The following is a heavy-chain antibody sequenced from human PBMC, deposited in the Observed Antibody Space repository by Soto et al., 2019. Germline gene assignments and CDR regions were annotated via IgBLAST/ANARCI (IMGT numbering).Heavy chain of an antibody. D-gene: IGHD7-27*01. V-gene: IGHV4-30-4*01. J-gene: IGHJ6*02. CDR3: ARDTNWGWVQVDV. CDR1: GGSISSGDYY. CDR2: ISYIGST. Sequence: QVQLQESGPGLVKPSQTLSLTCTVSGGSISSGDYYWSWIRQPPGKGLEWIGYISYIGSTYYNPSLKSRVTTSVDTSKNQFSLKLSSVTAADTAVDYCARDTNWGWVQVDVWGQGTTVTVSS.